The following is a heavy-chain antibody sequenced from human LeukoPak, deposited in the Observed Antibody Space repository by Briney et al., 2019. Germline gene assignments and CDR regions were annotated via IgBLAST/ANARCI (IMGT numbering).Heavy chain of an antibody. CDR1: GFTFSSYG. D-gene: IGHD2-2*01. J-gene: IGHJ4*02. V-gene: IGHV3-30*02. CDR2: IRYDGSNK. Sequence: GGSLRLSCAASGFTFSSYGMHWVRQAPGKGLEWVAFIRYDGSNKYYADSVKGRFTISRDNSKNTLYLQMNSLRAEDTAVYYCAKAGVVPAALSRYWGQGTLVTVSS. CDR3: AKAGVVPAALSRY.